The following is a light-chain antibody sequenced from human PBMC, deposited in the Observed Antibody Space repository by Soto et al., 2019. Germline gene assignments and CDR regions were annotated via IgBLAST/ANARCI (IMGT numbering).Light chain of an antibody. CDR3: HQYNFWPT. J-gene: IGKJ1*01. CDR2: GAS. V-gene: IGKV3-20*01. CDR1: QSVTSDY. Sequence: EIVLTQSPGTLSLSPGERATLSCRASQSVTSDYLAWYQQRPGQAPSLLIYGASSRATGTPDRITGSGSGTDFTLTISRLEPEDFAVYYCHQYNFWPTFGQGTKVDIK.